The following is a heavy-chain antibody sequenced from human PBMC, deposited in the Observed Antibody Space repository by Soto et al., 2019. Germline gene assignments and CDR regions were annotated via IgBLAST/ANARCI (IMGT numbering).Heavy chain of an antibody. CDR3: ASNLRGYRGYGGFDH. CDR1: GGSISSGDYY. V-gene: IGHV4-30-4*01. D-gene: IGHD5-12*01. Sequence: SETLSLTCTVSGGSISSGDYYXSWIRQPPGKGLEWIGYIYYSGSTYYNPSLKSRVTISVDTSKNTLYLQMNSLRAEDTAIYFCASNLRGYRGYGGFDHWGQGTLVTVSS. J-gene: IGHJ4*02. CDR2: IYYSGST.